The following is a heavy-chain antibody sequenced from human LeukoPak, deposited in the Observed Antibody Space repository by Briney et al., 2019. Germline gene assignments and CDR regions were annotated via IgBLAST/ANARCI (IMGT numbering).Heavy chain of an antibody. CDR1: GFTYTDYW. CDR2: IKQDGSER. Sequence: GGSLRLSCAASGFTYTDYWVSWFRQAPGQGLEWVASIKQDGSERYYVDSVKGRFTISRDNAKNSLFLQLSSLRVEDTAVYYCARGSMHVYHLYTDYWGQGTLVTVSS. D-gene: IGHD3-16*01. CDR3: ARGSMHVYHLYTDY. V-gene: IGHV3-7*01. J-gene: IGHJ4*02.